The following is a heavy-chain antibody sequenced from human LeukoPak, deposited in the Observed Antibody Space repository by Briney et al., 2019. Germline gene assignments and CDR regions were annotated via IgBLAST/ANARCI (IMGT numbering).Heavy chain of an antibody. CDR2: FYYSGST. CDR3: AKCGPGEAAAGTPYFDY. J-gene: IGHJ4*02. Sequence: SETLSLTCTVSGASISSYYWSWIRQPPGKGLEWIGYFYYSGSTNYNPSLRSRVTISVDTSKNQFSLKLSSVTAADTAVYYCAKCGPGEAAAGTPYFDYWGQGTLVTVSS. V-gene: IGHV4-59*01. D-gene: IGHD6-13*01. CDR1: GASISSYY.